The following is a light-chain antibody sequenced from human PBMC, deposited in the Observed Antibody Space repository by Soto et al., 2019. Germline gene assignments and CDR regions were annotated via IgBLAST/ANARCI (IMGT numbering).Light chain of an antibody. CDR3: SSYTVTTTLVV. J-gene: IGLJ2*01. V-gene: IGLV2-14*01. CDR2: GVA. CDR1: SSDIGAFNY. Sequence: QSALTQPASVSGSPGQSVTISCTGTSSDIGAFNYVSWYQHHPGKAPKLMIYGVANRPSGGSNRFSGSKSGNTASLTISGLQAEDEASYYCSSYTVTTTLVVFGGGTKLTVL.